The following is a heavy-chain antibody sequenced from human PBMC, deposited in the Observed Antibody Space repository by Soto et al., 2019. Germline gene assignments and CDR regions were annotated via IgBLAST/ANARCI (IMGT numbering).Heavy chain of an antibody. Sequence: EVQLVESVGDLLQPRGSLTLSCAASGFSFSSSWMTWNRQARGKRLEWVANIKKDVSKINYLYSVRGRFTVSRHNAKNFQYLEMLTLRAADMPLYYCAIDVSPVSRSLYRDAFYICGQWTMVTGSS. CDR1: GFSFSSSW. CDR3: AIDVSPVSRSLYRDAFYI. V-gene: IGHV3-7*05. D-gene: IGHD4-17*01. CDR2: IKKDVSKI. J-gene: IGHJ3*02.